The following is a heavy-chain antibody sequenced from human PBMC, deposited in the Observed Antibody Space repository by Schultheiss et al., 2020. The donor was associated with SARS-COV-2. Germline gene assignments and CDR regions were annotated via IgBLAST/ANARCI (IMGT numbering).Heavy chain of an antibody. CDR1: GFTFSSYW. J-gene: IGHJ6*02. CDR3: AKDQGIPGRMVAAATGQVGGGMDV. V-gene: IGHV3-23*01. Sequence: GGSLRLSCAASGFTFSSYWMSWVRQAPGKGLEWVSGISGSGGSTYYADSVKGRFTISRDNAKNSLYLQMNSLRAEDTAVYYCAKDQGIPGRMVAAATGQVGGGMDVWGQGTTVTVSS. D-gene: IGHD6-13*01. CDR2: ISGSGGST.